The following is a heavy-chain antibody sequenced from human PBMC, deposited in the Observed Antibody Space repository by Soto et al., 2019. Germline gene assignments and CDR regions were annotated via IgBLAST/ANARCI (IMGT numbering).Heavy chain of an antibody. V-gene: IGHV4-61*08. Sequence: SETLSLTCTVSGASISSGDYYWSWLRQTPGKGLEWIGYIYYSGSTNYNPSLKSRVTISVDTSKNQFSLKLSSVTAADTAVYYCARHKGGLYEEPDDAFDIWGQGTMVTVSS. CDR3: ARHKGGLYEEPDDAFDI. D-gene: IGHD2-15*01. CDR2: IYYSGST. CDR1: GASISSGDYY. J-gene: IGHJ3*02.